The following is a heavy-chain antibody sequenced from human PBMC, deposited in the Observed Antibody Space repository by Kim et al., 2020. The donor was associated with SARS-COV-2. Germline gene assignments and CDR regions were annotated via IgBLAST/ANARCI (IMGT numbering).Heavy chain of an antibody. D-gene: IGHD6-19*01. CDR1: GGSISSYY. J-gene: IGHJ5*02. V-gene: IGHV4-59*08. CDR3: VRLPYSSGWYGWFDP. CDR2: IYYSGST. Sequence: SETLSLTCTVSGGSISSYYWSWIRQPPGKGLEWIGYIYYSGSTNYNPSLKSRVTISVDTSKNQFSLKLSSVTAADTAVYYCVRLPYSSGWYGWFDPWGQG.